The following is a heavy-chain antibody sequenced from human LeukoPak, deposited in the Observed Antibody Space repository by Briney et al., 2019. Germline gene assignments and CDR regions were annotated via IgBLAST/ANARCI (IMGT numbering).Heavy chain of an antibody. D-gene: IGHD2-8*01. V-gene: IGHV4-61*01. CDR1: GGSVSSGSYY. Sequence: PSETLSLTCTVSGGSVSSGSYYWSWIRQPPGKGLEWIGYIYYSGSTYYNPSLKSRVTISVDTSKNQFSLKLSSVTAADTAVYYCARGLSNIVLMVYANSYWYFDLWGRGTLVTVSS. CDR3: ARGLSNIVLMVYANSYWYFDL. CDR2: IYYSGST. J-gene: IGHJ2*01.